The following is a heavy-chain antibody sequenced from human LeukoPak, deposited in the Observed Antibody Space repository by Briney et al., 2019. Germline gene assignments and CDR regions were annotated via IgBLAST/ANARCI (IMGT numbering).Heavy chain of an antibody. CDR3: ARENVNRGGSWGYDYFGMDV. Sequence: AASVKVSCKASGYTFTSSYDINWVRQAPGQGLEWMGWMNPYSGITGYTQKFQGRVTMTRDTSISTAYMELSSLTSEDTAVYFCARENVNRGGSWGYDYFGMDVWGQGTAVTVSS. J-gene: IGHJ6*02. CDR2: MNPYSGIT. CDR1: GYTFTSSYD. D-gene: IGHD3-3*01. V-gene: IGHV1-8*01.